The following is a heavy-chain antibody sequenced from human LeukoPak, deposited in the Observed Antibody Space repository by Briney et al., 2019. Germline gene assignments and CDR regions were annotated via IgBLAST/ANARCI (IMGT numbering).Heavy chain of an antibody. CDR2: ISGSGSNT. D-gene: IGHD5-24*01. Sequence: GGSLRLSCAASGFTFSSYAMSWVRQAPGKGLEWVSAISGSGSNTYYADSVKGGFTISRDNSKDTLYLQMNSLRAEDTAVYYCARNGYNSRDYFDYWGQGTLVTVSS. J-gene: IGHJ4*02. CDR1: GFTFSSYA. V-gene: IGHV3-23*01. CDR3: ARNGYNSRDYFDY.